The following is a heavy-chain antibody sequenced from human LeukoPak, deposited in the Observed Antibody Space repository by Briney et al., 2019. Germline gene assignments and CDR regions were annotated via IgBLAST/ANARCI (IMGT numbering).Heavy chain of an antibody. D-gene: IGHD3-3*01. CDR3: ARGTSRTSPLSGYYRGYFDY. Sequence: GGSLRLSCAASGFTVNTNYMTWVRQAPGKGLEWVSITYAGGMTYYADSVKGRFTISRDNSKNVLYLQMNSLRAADTAVYYCARGTSRTSPLSGYYRGYFDYWGQGTLVTVSS. V-gene: IGHV3-66*02. CDR1: GFTVNTNY. CDR2: TYAGGMT. J-gene: IGHJ4*02.